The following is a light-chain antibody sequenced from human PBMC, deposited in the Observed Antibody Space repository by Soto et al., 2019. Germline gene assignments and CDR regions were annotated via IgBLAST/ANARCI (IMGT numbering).Light chain of an antibody. CDR3: QQYNSWPPIT. J-gene: IGKJ5*01. CDR1: ESVSRN. Sequence: EIVFTQTPATLSVSPGEIASLSCRASESVSRNLAWYQQKPGQAPRLLIYDASTRATGIPDRFSGGGSGTEFTLTISSLQSEDFVVYYCQQYNSWPPITFGQGTRLEIK. CDR2: DAS. V-gene: IGKV3-15*01.